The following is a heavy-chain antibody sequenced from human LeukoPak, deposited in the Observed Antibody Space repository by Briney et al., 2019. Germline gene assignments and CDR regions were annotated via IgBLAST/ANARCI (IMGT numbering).Heavy chain of an antibody. CDR3: ARGQYYFGSGSS. V-gene: IGHV5-10-1*01. CDR2: IDPSDSYT. CDR1: GYSFTSYW. D-gene: IGHD3-10*01. J-gene: IGHJ5*02. Sequence: GESLKISCKASGYSFTSYWISWVRQMPGKGLEWMGKIDPSDSYTNYSPSFQGHVTISADKSVSTAYLQWSSLKASDTAIYYCARGQYYFGSGSSWGQGTLVTVSS.